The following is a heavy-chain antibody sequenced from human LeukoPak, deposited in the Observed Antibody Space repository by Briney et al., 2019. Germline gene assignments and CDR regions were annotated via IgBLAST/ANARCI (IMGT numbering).Heavy chain of an antibody. J-gene: IGHJ4*02. CDR1: GFTFSSYW. V-gene: IGHV3-23*01. Sequence: PGGSLRLSCAASGFTFSSYWMSWVRQAPGKGLEWVSAISGSGDSTYYADSVKGRFTISRDNSKNTLYLQMNTLRAEDAAVYYCAKDLTLIVVVVTFDYWGQGTLVTVSS. D-gene: IGHD3-22*01. CDR3: AKDLTLIVVVVTFDY. CDR2: ISGSGDST.